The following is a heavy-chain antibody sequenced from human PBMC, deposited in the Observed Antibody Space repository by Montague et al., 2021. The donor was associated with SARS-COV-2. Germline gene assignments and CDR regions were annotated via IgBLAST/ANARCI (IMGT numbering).Heavy chain of an antibody. CDR3: ATLPSSITIFGVVQGYYFDD. CDR2: KYYSGST. D-gene: IGHD3-3*01. V-gene: IGHV4-39*01. Sequence: SEPLSLTCTVSGASISSRSYYWGWIRQPPGKGLEWIGFKYYSGSTYYNPTLKSRVTISVDTSKNQFSLKLSSVTAADTAVYCCATLPSSITIFGVVQGYYFDDWGQGTLVTVSS. J-gene: IGHJ4*02. CDR1: GASISSRSYY.